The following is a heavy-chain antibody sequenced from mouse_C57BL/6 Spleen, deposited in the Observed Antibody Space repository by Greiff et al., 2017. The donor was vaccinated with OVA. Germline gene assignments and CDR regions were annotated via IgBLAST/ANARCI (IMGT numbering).Heavy chain of an antibody. CDR1: GFNIKDDY. CDR2: IDPENGDT. D-gene: IGHD2-2*01. CDR3: TSPLVTTGYFDV. V-gene: IGHV14-4*01. J-gene: IGHJ1*03. Sequence: VQLKESGAELVRPGASVKLSCTASGFNIKDDYMHWVKQRPEQGLEWIGWIDPENGDTEYASKFQGKATIPADTSSNTAYLQLSSLTSEDTAVYYCTSPLVTTGYFDVWGTGTTVTVSS.